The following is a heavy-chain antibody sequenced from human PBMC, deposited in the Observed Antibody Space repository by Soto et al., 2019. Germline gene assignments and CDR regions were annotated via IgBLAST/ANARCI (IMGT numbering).Heavy chain of an antibody. CDR3: AREPNSNYYYYGMDV. Sequence: QVQLVQSGAEVKKPGASVKVSCKASGYTFTSYGISWVRQAPGQGLEWMGWISAYNGNTNYAQKLQGRVTMTTDTSTSTADMELRSLRSDDTAVYYCAREPNSNYYYYGMDVWGQGTTVTVSS. J-gene: IGHJ6*02. CDR2: ISAYNGNT. CDR1: GYTFTSYG. V-gene: IGHV1-18*01. D-gene: IGHD4-4*01.